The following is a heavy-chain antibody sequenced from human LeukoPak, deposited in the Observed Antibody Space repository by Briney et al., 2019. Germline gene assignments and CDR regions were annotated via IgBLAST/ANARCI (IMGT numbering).Heavy chain of an antibody. CDR3: AKGYYVAADLGGHRDS. CDR1: GFTFSNYA. CDR2: ISYDGNNK. J-gene: IGHJ4*02. Sequence: GGSLRLSCTASGFTFSNYAMHWVRQAPGKGLEWVAGISYDGNNKYYADSVKGRFTISRDNYKNTLYLQMNSLRAEDTAVYYCAKGYYVAADLGGHRDSWGQGTLVTVSS. D-gene: IGHD3-16*01. V-gene: IGHV3-30*18.